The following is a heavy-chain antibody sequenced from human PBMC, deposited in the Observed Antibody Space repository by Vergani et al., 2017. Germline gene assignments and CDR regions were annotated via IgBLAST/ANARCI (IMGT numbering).Heavy chain of an antibody. CDR2: IYYSGST. CDR3: AGGVAVAGWVY. Sequence: QVQLQESGPGLVKPSETLSLTCTVSGGSISSHYWSWIRQPPGKGLERIGYIYYSGSTNYNPSLKSRVTISVDTSKNQFSLKLSSVTAADTAVYYCAGGVAVAGWVYWGQGTLVTVSS. CDR1: GGSISSHY. J-gene: IGHJ4*02. V-gene: IGHV4-59*11. D-gene: IGHD6-19*01.